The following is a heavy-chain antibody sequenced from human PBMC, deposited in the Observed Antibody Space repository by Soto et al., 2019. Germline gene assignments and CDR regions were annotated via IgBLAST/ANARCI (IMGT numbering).Heavy chain of an antibody. CDR3: AKDIREYGSGWTYFDN. V-gene: IGHV3-9*01. CDR2: ISWNSGRI. D-gene: IGHD6-19*01. Sequence: EVQLVESGGGLEQPGRSLRLACAASGFTFDDYAMHWVRQGPGKGLEWVSGISWNSGRIDYADSVKGRFTISRDNAKKSLDLQMNSLRGEDTALYYCAKDIREYGSGWTYFDNWGQGTLVTVSS. CDR1: GFTFDDYA. J-gene: IGHJ4*02.